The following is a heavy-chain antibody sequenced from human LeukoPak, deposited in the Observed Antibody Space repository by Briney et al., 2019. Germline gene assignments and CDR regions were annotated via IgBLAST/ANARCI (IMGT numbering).Heavy chain of an antibody. V-gene: IGHV4-30-4*01. Sequence: KPSETLSLTCTVSGGSISGGNYYWSWIRQPPGKGLEWIGYIFYLGNTYYTPSLKSRVTISVDTSKNQFSLKLSSVTAADTAVYYCARKYPDHWFDPWGQGTLVTVSS. CDR3: ARKYPDHWFDP. CDR2: IFYLGNT. J-gene: IGHJ5*02. D-gene: IGHD6-6*01. CDR1: GGSISGGNYY.